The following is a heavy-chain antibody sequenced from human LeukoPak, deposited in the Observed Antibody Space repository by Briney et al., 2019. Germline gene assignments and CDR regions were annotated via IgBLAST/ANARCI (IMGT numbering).Heavy chain of an antibody. CDR1: GGSFSGYY. J-gene: IGHJ4*02. V-gene: IGHV4-34*01. CDR2: INHSGST. Sequence: PSETLSLTCAVYGGSFSGYYWSWIRQPPGKGLEWIGEINHSGSTNYNPSLKSRVTISVDTSKNQFSLKLSSVTAADTAVYYCAVHYDYIWGSYRSGRRIDYWGQGTLVTVSS. CDR3: AVHYDYIWGSYRSGRRIDY. D-gene: IGHD3-16*02.